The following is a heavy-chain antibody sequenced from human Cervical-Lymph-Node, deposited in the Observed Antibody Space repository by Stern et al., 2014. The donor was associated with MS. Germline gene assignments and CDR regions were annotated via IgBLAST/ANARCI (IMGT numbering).Heavy chain of an antibody. CDR2: IFNSGSA. Sequence: QVQLQESGPGLVTPSGTLSLTCTVSGVSINSFYWSWVRQPPGKGLEWIGYIFNSGSAKYNPSLKSRVTISLDTSKNRFSLKLSSVTAADTAIYYCVRDFISRTGEWFDPWGQGTLVTVSS. J-gene: IGHJ5*02. CDR3: VRDFISRTGEWFDP. V-gene: IGHV4-59*01. D-gene: IGHD2-21*01. CDR1: GVSINSFY.